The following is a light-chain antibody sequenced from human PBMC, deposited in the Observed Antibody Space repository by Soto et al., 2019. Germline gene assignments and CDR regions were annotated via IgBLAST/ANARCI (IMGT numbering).Light chain of an antibody. V-gene: IGKV3-20*01. CDR3: QQYGSSPYT. CDR1: QSVSSSY. J-gene: IGKJ2*01. Sequence: EIVLTQSPGTLSLSPGERATLSCRASQSVSSSYLAWYQQKPGQAPRLLMYGASSRATGIPDRFSGGGSATDFTLTISRLEPEGFAVYYCQQYGSSPYTFGQGTKLEIK. CDR2: GAS.